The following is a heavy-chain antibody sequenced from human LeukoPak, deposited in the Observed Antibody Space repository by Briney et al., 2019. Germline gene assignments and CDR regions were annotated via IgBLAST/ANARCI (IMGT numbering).Heavy chain of an antibody. Sequence: SQTLSLTCAISGDSVSGNSAAWNWIRQSPSRGLEWLGRTYYRSKWYNDYAVSVKSRITINPDTSKNQFSLQLNSVTPEDTAVYYCARVGMVAAAGTRAYYFDYWGQGTLVTVSS. J-gene: IGHJ4*02. CDR3: ARVGMVAAAGTRAYYFDY. V-gene: IGHV6-1*01. CDR1: GDSVSGNSAA. CDR2: TYYRSKWYN. D-gene: IGHD6-13*01.